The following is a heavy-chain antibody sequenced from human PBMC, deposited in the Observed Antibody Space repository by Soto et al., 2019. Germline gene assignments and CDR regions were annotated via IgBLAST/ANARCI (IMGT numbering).Heavy chain of an antibody. Sequence: QVQLQESGRGLVKPSETLSLTCTVSSGSISSYYWSWIRQPPGKGLEWIGYIYYSGSTNYNPSLKSRVTISVDTSKNQFSQKLSSVTAADTAVYYCARDKRITISSYGMDVWGQGTTVTVSS. CDR3: ARDKRITISSYGMDV. J-gene: IGHJ6*02. D-gene: IGHD3-3*01. CDR2: IYYSGST. V-gene: IGHV4-59*01. CDR1: SGSISSYY.